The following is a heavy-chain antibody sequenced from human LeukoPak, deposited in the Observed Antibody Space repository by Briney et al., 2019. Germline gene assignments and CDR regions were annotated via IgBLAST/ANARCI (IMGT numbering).Heavy chain of an antibody. D-gene: IGHD5-12*01. CDR1: GVTFSNYV. V-gene: IGHV3-30*04. J-gene: IGHJ4*02. CDR2: ISYDGRNK. Sequence: PGGSLRLSCAVSGVTFSNYVIHWVRQAPGKGLEWVAVISYDGRNKYYADSVKGRFTISRDNSKNTLYLQMNSLRGEDTAVYYCAKVGRRGYSGYDYFDYWGQGTLVTVSS. CDR3: AKVGRRGYSGYDYFDY.